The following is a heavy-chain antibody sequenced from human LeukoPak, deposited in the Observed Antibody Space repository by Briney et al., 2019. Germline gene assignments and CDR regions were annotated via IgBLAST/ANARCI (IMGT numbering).Heavy chain of an antibody. CDR1: GASISSYC. J-gene: IGHJ5*02. Sequence: SETLSLTCTVSGASISSYCWSWIRHPPGKGLGWLGYIYYSGSTNYNPSLKSRVNISVDTSKNQFSLKLSSVTAADTAVYYCAREMATTHNWFDPWGQGTLVTVSS. CDR2: IYYSGST. CDR3: AREMATTHNWFDP. V-gene: IGHV4-59*01. D-gene: IGHD5-24*01.